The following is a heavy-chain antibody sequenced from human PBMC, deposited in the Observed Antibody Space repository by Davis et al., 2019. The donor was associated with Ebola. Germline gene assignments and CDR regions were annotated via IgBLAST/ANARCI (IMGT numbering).Heavy chain of an antibody. Sequence: GESLKISCAASGFTFSSYSMNWVRQAPGKGLKWVSSISSSSSYIYYADSVKGRFTISRDNAKNSLYLQMNSLRAEDTAVYYCARELRTNYGDYAPYYYYGMDVWGQGTTVTVSS. CDR3: ARELRTNYGDYAPYYYYGMDV. CDR1: GFTFSSYS. D-gene: IGHD4-17*01. J-gene: IGHJ6*02. CDR2: ISSSSSYI. V-gene: IGHV3-21*01.